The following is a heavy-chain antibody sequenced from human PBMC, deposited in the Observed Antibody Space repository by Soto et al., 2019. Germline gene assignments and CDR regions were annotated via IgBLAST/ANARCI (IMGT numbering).Heavy chain of an antibody. D-gene: IGHD3-16*01. V-gene: IGHV4-31*03. Sequence: QVQLQESGPGLVKPSQTLSLSCSVSGVSITTSGHYWNWVRQRPGRGLEWIGYIDSSGTTYYNPSLKARLAMSVEPSTNQISLKLSPVTAADTALYFCALGMFMDVWGRGTTVIVSS. CDR3: ALGMFMDV. J-gene: IGHJ6*03. CDR2: IDSSGTT. CDR1: GVSITTSGHY.